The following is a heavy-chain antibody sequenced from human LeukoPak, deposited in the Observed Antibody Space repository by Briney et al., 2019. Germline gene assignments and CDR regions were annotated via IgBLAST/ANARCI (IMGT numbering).Heavy chain of an antibody. J-gene: IGHJ4*02. Sequence: PSETLSLTCAVSGHSIRSSYYWGWIRQPPGKGLEWIGRIYTSGSTNYNPSLKSRVTMSVDTSKNQFSLKLSSVTAPDTAVYYCARDSGIAVADYWGQGTLVTVSS. CDR1: GHSIRSSYY. V-gene: IGHV4-4*07. D-gene: IGHD6-19*01. CDR3: ARDSGIAVADY. CDR2: IYTSGST.